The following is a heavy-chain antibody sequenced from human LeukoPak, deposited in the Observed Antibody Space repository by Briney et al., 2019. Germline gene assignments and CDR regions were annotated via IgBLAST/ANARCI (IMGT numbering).Heavy chain of an antibody. CDR3: AKGTGDMGYYCDY. V-gene: IGHV3-23*01. CDR2: IRVTDNT. Sequence: GGSLRLSCAASGFTLSNYAMNWVRQAPGKGLEWVSGIRVTDNTYYADSVKGRFTISRDNSENTLYLQMSGPRAEDTAVYYCAKGTGDMGYYCDYWGRGTLVT. CDR1: GFTLSNYA. D-gene: IGHD7-27*01. J-gene: IGHJ4*02.